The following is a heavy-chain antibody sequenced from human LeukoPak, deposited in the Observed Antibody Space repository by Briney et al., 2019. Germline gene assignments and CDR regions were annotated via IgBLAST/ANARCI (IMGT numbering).Heavy chain of an antibody. Sequence: ASVKVSCKTSGYTFANYDINWVRQATGQGLEWMGWMNPNSGNTGFAQNFQGRLTMTRDTPISTAYMDLSSLRSEDTAVYFCVRGGTLVRGVTLLSGMDVWGQGTTVTVSS. D-gene: IGHD3-10*01. CDR3: VRGGTLVRGVTLLSGMDV. CDR2: MNPNSGNT. J-gene: IGHJ6*02. CDR1: GYTFANYD. V-gene: IGHV1-8*01.